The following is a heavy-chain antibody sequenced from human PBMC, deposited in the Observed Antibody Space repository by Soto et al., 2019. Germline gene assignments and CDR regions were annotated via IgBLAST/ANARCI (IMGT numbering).Heavy chain of an antibody. D-gene: IGHD3-3*01. Sequence: EVQLLASGGGLVQPGGSLRLSCAASGFTFSSYAMSWVRQAPGKGLEWVSTIRGTGGNTYYADSVKGRFTISRDNSQNTLYLQMNSLRAEDTAVYYCARGYPFFGVIIPPADYWGQGTLVTVSS. CDR3: ARGYPFFGVIIPPADY. V-gene: IGHV3-23*01. CDR1: GFTFSSYA. CDR2: IRGTGGNT. J-gene: IGHJ4*02.